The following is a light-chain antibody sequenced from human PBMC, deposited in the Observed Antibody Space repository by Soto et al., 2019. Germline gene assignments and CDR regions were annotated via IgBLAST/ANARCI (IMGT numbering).Light chain of an antibody. V-gene: IGKV3-11*01. Sequence: EIVMTPSPATLSVSPVERATLSCRASQSVSSYLAWYQQKPGQAPRLLIYDASNRATGIPAGFSGSGSGTDFTLTISSLEPEDFAVYYCQQRSNWPLTFGGGTKVDIK. CDR1: QSVSSY. J-gene: IGKJ4*01. CDR3: QQRSNWPLT. CDR2: DAS.